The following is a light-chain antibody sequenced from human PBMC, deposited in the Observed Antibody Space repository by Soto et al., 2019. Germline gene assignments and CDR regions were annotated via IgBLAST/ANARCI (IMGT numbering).Light chain of an antibody. V-gene: IGKV3-20*01. Sequence: EIVLTQSPGTLSLSPGERATLSCRASQSVDSNYLAWYQQKPGQAPRLLIYAASSRATGIPDRFSGGGSGTDFTLTTSTLEPEDFAVYYCQLYYSGMFGQGTKVEIK. CDR2: AAS. CDR3: QLYYSGM. CDR1: QSVDSNY. J-gene: IGKJ1*01.